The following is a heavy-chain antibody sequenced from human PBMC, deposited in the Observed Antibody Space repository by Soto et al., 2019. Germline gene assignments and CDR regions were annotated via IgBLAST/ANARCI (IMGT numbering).Heavy chain of an antibody. CDR1: GGSISSGGYY. V-gene: IGHV4-31*03. Sequence: QVQLQESGPGLVKPSQTLSLTCTVSGGSISSGGYYWSWIRQHPVKVLEWIGYIYYIGITYYKPFLKSRVTISVETSKNQFSLNLSSVTAADTAVYYCARGGYYFYYGMDVWGKGTTVTVSS. J-gene: IGHJ6*04. CDR2: IYYIGIT. CDR3: ARGGYYFYYGMDV.